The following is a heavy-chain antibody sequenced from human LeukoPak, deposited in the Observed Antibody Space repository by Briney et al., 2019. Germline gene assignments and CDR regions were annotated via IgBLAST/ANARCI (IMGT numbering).Heavy chain of an antibody. CDR2: IIPIFGTA. V-gene: IGHV1-69*13. CDR1: GGTFSSYA. D-gene: IGHD2-21*02. CDR3: ARAYCGGDCPRSYYYYMDV. J-gene: IGHJ6*03. Sequence: SVKVSCKASGGTFSSYAISWVRQAPGQGLEWMGGIIPIFGTANYAQKFQGRVTIPADESTSTAYMELSSLRSEDTAVYYCARAYCGGDCPRSYYYYMDVWGKGTTVTISS.